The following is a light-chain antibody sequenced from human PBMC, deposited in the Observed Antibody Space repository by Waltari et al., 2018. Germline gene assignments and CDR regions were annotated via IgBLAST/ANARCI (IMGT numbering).Light chain of an antibody. J-gene: IGLJ3*02. CDR3: MIWHNNAWV. V-gene: IGLV5-45*02. CDR2: YKSDSDK. CDR1: SGINVGTYR. Sequence: QAVVTQPSSLSASPGASASLTCTLRSGINVGTYRIYWYQKKPGSPPQYLLRYKSDSDKQQGSGVPSRFSGSKDISANAGILLISGLQAEDEADYYCMIWHNNAWVFGGGTKLTVL.